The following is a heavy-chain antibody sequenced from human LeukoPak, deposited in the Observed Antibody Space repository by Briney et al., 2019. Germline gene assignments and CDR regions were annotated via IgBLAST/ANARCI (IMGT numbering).Heavy chain of an antibody. CDR3: AKHGEAYGDSKTDY. V-gene: IGHV3-23*01. D-gene: IGHD4-17*01. Sequence: PGGSLRLSCAASGFTFSNYAMRWVRQAPGKGLEWVSVISDSGGRTYYADSVKGRFTISRDNSKNTLYLHMHSLRAEDTAIYYCAKHGEAYGDSKTDYWGQGTLVTVSS. CDR1: GFTFSNYA. J-gene: IGHJ4*02. CDR2: ISDSGGRT.